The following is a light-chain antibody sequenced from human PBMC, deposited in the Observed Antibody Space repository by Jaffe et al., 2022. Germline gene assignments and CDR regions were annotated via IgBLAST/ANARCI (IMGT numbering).Light chain of an antibody. CDR2: WAS. CDR1: QSLLVSSNNRNY. V-gene: IGKV4-1*01. CDR3: QQSYSTPVT. J-gene: IGKJ1*01. Sequence: DIVMTQSPDSLAVSLGERATINCKSSQSLLVSSNNRNYFAWYQQKPGQPPKLLISWASTRESGVPDRFSGSGSGADFTLTISSLQAEDVAVYYCQQSYSTPVTFGQGTTVEI.